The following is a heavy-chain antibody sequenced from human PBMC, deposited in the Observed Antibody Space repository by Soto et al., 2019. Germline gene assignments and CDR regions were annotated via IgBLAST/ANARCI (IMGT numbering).Heavy chain of an antibody. CDR1: GFSFSDYS. CDR3: ARKQDFGFAFDM. D-gene: IGHD3-10*01. CDR2: ISRSSSYI. J-gene: IGHJ3*02. V-gene: IGHV3-21*01. Sequence: EVQLVESGGGLVKPGGSLILSFAASGFSFSDYSMNWVRQPPGKGLEWVSSISRSSSYIYYADSVKGRFTISRDNAKNSLYLQMNSLRAEDTAVYYCARKQDFGFAFDMWGQGTMVTVSS.